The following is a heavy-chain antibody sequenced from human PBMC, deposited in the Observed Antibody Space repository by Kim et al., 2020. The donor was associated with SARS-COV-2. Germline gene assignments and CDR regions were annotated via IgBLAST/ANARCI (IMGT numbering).Heavy chain of an antibody. Sequence: GGSLRLSCAASGFTFSSYAMSWVRQAPGKGLEWVSAISGSGGSTYYADSVKGRFTISRDNSKNTLYLQMNSLRAEDTAVYYCAKRGMVRGVITPFDYWGQGTLVTVSS. CDR1: GFTFSSYA. J-gene: IGHJ4*02. V-gene: IGHV3-23*01. CDR3: AKRGMVRGVITPFDY. D-gene: IGHD3-10*01. CDR2: ISGSGGST.